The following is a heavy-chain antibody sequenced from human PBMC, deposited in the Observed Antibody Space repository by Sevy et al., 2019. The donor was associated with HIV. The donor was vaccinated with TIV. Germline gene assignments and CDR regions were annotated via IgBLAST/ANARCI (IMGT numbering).Heavy chain of an antibody. Sequence: GGSLRLSCAASGLTFNTYAMHWVRQAPGKGLEWVAVISYEGRKKYYADSVKGRFTISRDDSRNTLYMQMNSLRPEDTAVYYCSKDGGWYNYAPSDYWGQGTLVHVSS. D-gene: IGHD1-1*01. CDR1: GLTFNTYA. CDR3: SKDGGWYNYAPSDY. CDR2: ISYEGRKK. V-gene: IGHV3-30*18. J-gene: IGHJ4*02.